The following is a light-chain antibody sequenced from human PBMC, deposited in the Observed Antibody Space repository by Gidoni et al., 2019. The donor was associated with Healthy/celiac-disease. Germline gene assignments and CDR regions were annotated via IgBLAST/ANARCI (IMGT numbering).Light chain of an antibody. J-gene: IGKJ2*01. V-gene: IGKV1-8*01. CDR3: QQYYSYPPYT. CDR1: QCMSSY. CDR2: AAS. Sequence: AIRPTHSPSSLSASTGDRVTITCRPSQCMSSYLARYQQKPGKAANLLIYAASTLQTRVPSRFSGSGSGTEFTLTISCLQSEDFATSYCQQYYSYPPYTFGQGTKLEIK.